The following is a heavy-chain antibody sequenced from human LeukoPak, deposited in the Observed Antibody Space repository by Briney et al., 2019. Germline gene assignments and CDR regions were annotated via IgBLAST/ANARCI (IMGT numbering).Heavy chain of an antibody. D-gene: IGHD6-13*01. J-gene: IGHJ6*02. CDR3: ARGIAAAGADYYYYYGMDV. Sequence: ASVKVSCKASGYTFTGYYMHWVRQAPGQGLAWLGWINPKSGGTNYAQKFQGRVTMTRDTSISTAYMELSRLRSDDTAVYYCARGIAAAGADYYYYYGMDVWGQGTTVTVSS. CDR1: GYTFTGYY. CDR2: INPKSGGT. V-gene: IGHV1-2*02.